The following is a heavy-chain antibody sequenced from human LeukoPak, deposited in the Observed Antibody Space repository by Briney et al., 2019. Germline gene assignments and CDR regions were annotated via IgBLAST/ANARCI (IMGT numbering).Heavy chain of an antibody. Sequence: SVKDSCKASGGTFNNFVICSVRQAPGQGVEWMGGIFPVFGTSTYAQKFQGRVTITADEATRTAHMELSSLRSDDTAVYYCARGPHTSSWYKHAFDIWAQGTMVTVSS. D-gene: IGHD6-13*01. V-gene: IGHV1-69*01. CDR2: IFPVFGTS. J-gene: IGHJ3*02. CDR1: GGTFNNFV. CDR3: ARGPHTSSWYKHAFDI.